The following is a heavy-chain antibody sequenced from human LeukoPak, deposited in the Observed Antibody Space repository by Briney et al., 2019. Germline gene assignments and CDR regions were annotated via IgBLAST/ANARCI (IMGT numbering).Heavy chain of an antibody. Sequence: GGSLRLSCAASGFTLRSYWMRWVRQAPGKGVEWVANIKQDGSEKFYVDSVKGRFTISRDNAKNSLYLQMNSLRAEDTAVYYCARESYYGSGILYFFDYWGQGTLVTVSS. D-gene: IGHD3-10*01. V-gene: IGHV3-7*01. CDR1: GFTLRSYW. J-gene: IGHJ4*02. CDR2: IKQDGSEK. CDR3: ARESYYGSGILYFFDY.